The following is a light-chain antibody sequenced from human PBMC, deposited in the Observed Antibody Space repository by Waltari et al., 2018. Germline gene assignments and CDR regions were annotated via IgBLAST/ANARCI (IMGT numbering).Light chain of an antibody. CDR3: SSYTSSSTPVV. CDR1: SSDVGGYNY. V-gene: IGLV2-14*01. J-gene: IGLJ2*01. CDR2: EVS. Sequence: QSALTQPASVSGSPGQSITISCTGTSSDVGGYNYVSWYQRHPGKAPKPMIYEVSNRPAGVSNRFPGSKSGNTASLTISGLQAEDEADYYCSSYTSSSTPVVFGGGTKLTVL.